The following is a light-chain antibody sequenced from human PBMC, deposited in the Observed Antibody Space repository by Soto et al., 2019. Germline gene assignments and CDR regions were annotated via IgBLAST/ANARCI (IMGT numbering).Light chain of an antibody. Sequence: DIQMTQSPSTLSASVGDRVTITCRASQSISVWLVWYQQKAGKAPNLLIYKASRLESGVPSRFSGSGPETEFTLTISGLQPGDSSTYYCQQYNSYSPTFGQGTKVDIK. V-gene: IGKV1-5*03. CDR2: KAS. J-gene: IGKJ1*01. CDR1: QSISVW. CDR3: QQYNSYSPT.